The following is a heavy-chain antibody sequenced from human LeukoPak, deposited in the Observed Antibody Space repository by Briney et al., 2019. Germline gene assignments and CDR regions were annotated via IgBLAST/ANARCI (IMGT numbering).Heavy chain of an antibody. J-gene: IGHJ6*02. CDR3: ARNNGMDV. CDR1: GFPFNAYW. CDR2: IRQDGDTK. Sequence: KTGGSLRLSCAASGFPFNAYWMTWVRQAPGKGLEWVANIRQDGDTKYYVDSVKGRFTISKDNAKNSLYLQMNSLRAEDTALYHCARNNGMDVWGQGTTVIVSS. V-gene: IGHV3-7*03.